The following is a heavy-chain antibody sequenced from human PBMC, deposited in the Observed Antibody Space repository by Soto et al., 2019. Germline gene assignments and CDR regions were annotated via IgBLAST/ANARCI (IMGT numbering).Heavy chain of an antibody. J-gene: IGHJ4*01. CDR1: GYTFSDYY. Sequence: ASGKVSCKSSGYTFSDYYIHWVRQASGQGLEGMGWINPHSGDTKYPQKFQGRVTMTRDTPITTANMELTRLRSDDTATYYCATFSAVPSSIRWAMGASDHWG. CDR3: ATFSAVPSSIRWAMGASDH. V-gene: IGHV1-2*02. D-gene: IGHD2-2*02. CDR2: INPHSGDT.